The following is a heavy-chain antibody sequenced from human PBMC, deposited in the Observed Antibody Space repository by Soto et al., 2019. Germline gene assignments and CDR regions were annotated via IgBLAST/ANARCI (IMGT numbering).Heavy chain of an antibody. CDR3: ARDGGYCSGGSCYGDY. Sequence: GESLKISCAASGFTFSSYSMNWVRQAPGKGLEWVSYISSSSSTIYYADSVKGRFTISRDNAKNSLYLQMNSLRAEDTAVYYCARDGGYCSGGSCYGDYWGQGTLVTVSS. D-gene: IGHD2-15*01. V-gene: IGHV3-48*01. CDR2: ISSSSSTI. CDR1: GFTFSSYS. J-gene: IGHJ4*02.